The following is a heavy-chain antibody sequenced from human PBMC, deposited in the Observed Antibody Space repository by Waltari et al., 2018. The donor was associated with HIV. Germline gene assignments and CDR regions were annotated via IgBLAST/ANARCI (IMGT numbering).Heavy chain of an antibody. Sequence: QVQLVQSGTEVKKPGASVKVSCKASGYTFTGYYLHWVRQAPGQGLGGMGGINPNGGGTKEAQKFQGRVTGTRDTSISTAYMELSRLRSDDTAVYYCTRDAASSGYWYFDLWGRGTLVTVSS. V-gene: IGHV1-2*02. CDR1: GYTFTGYY. CDR3: TRDAASSGYWYFDL. D-gene: IGHD3-10*01. J-gene: IGHJ2*01. CDR2: INPNGGGT.